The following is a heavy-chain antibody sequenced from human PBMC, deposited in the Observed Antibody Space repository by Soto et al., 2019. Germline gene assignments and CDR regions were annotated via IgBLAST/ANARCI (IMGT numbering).Heavy chain of an antibody. V-gene: IGHV3-13*04. CDR3: ASRSLAVAGTRLPFDY. D-gene: IGHD6-19*01. CDR1: GFTFSSYD. J-gene: IGHJ4*02. Sequence: GGSLRLSCAASGFTFSSYDMHWVRQATGKGLEWVSAIGTAGDTYYPGSVKGRFTISRENAKNSLYLQMNSLRAGDTAVYYCASRSLAVAGTRLPFDYWGQGTLVTVSS. CDR2: IGTAGDT.